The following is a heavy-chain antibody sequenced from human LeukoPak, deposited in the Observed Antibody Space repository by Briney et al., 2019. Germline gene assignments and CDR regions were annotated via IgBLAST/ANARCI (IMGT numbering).Heavy chain of an antibody. J-gene: IGHJ4*02. Sequence: GGSLRLSCAASGVTLSSYGSYSMNWVRQAPGKGLEWVSSISVRSSHIYYVDSVKGRFTISRDNAKNSLYLQMNSLRAEDTAVSYCARGYDSSGYYPGALDYWGQGTLVTVSS. D-gene: IGHD3-22*01. V-gene: IGHV3-21*01. CDR3: ARGYDSSGYYPGALDY. CDR1: GVTLSSYGSYS. CDR2: ISVRSSHI.